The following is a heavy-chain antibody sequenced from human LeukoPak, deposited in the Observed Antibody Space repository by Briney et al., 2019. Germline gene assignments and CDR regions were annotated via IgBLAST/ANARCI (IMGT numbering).Heavy chain of an antibody. J-gene: IGHJ4*02. V-gene: IGHV4-34*01. D-gene: IGHD3-22*01. CDR2: INHSGST. CDR3: ARWGTYYYDSSGYYYDY. CDR1: GGSFSGYY. Sequence: SETLSLTCAVYGGSFSGYYWSWIRQPPGKGLEWIGEINHSGSTNYNPSLKSRVTISVDTSKNQFSLKLSSVTAADTAVYYCARWGTYYYDSSGYYYDYWGQGTLVTASS.